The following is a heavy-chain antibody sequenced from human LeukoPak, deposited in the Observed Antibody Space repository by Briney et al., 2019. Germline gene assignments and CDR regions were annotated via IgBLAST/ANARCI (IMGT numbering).Heavy chain of an antibody. Sequence: PGGSLRLSCAASGFTFSSYSMNWVRQAPGKGLEWVSSISSSSSYIYYADSVKGRFTISRDNAMNSLYLQMNSLRAEDTAVYYCASDVVVVVAATMGGDSPGYWGQGTLVIVSS. J-gene: IGHJ4*02. CDR3: ASDVVVVVAATMGGDSPGY. V-gene: IGHV3-21*01. CDR1: GFTFSSYS. D-gene: IGHD2-15*01. CDR2: ISSSSSYI.